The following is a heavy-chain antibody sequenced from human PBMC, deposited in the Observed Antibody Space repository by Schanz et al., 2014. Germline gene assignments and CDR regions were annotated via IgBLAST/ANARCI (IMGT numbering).Heavy chain of an antibody. CDR1: GFTFSSYA. D-gene: IGHD3-10*01. CDR3: ARWFLIRGVILDS. Sequence: EVQLLESGGGLVQPGGSLRLSCAASGFTFSSYAMSWVRQAPGKGLEWVSSISGTGGDDTYYADSVKGRFTISRDNSRDTVYLQMNSLRADDTAMYYCARWFLIRGVILDSWGQGTLVTVSS. V-gene: IGHV3-23*01. CDR2: ISGTGGDDT. J-gene: IGHJ4*02.